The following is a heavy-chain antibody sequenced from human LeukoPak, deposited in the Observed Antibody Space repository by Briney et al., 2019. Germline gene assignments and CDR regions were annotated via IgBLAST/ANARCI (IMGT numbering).Heavy chain of an antibody. J-gene: IGHJ5*02. CDR1: GYSFTSYW. V-gene: IGHV5-51*01. CDR3: ARRNYYDSSGQSTGDWFDP. CDR2: IYPGDSDT. Sequence: GESLKISCKGSGYSFTSYWIGWVRQMPGKGLGWRGIIYPGDSDTRYSPSFQGQVTISADKSISTAYLQWSSLKASDTAMYYCARRNYYDSSGQSTGDWFDPWGQGTLVTVSS. D-gene: IGHD3-22*01.